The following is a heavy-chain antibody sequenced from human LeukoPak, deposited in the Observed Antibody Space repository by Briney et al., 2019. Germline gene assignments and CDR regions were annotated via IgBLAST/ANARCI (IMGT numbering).Heavy chain of an antibody. CDR1: GFTFSSYE. CDR2: ISSSGSTI. V-gene: IGHV3-48*03. CDR3: ARDYGNAPDY. D-gene: IGHD1-1*01. J-gene: IGHJ4*02. Sequence: GGSLRLSCAASGFTFSSYEMNWVRQAPGKGLEWVSYISSSGSTIYYADSVKGRFTISRDNDKNSLYLQMNSLRAEDTAVYYCARDYGNAPDYWGQGTLVTVSS.